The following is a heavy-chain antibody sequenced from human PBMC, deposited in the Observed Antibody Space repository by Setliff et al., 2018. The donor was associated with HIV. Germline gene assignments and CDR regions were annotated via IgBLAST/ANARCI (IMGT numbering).Heavy chain of an antibody. CDR3: AREGDPFGAAAYNWFDP. V-gene: IGHV1-46*01. CDR1: GYTFTSYY. CDR2: INPTGGKT. D-gene: IGHD3-3*01. Sequence: ASVKVSCKASGYTFTSYYIYWVRQAPGQGLERMGIINPTGGKTNYAQKFQGRVTMTRDTSTSTVYMELSSLRSEDTAVYYCAREGDPFGAAAYNWFDPWGQGTRVTVSS. J-gene: IGHJ5*02.